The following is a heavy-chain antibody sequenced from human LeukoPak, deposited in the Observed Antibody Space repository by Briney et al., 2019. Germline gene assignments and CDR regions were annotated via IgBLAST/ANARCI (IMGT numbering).Heavy chain of an antibody. CDR1: GFTFLSYG. Sequence: GGSLRLSCAASGFTFLSYGMHWVRQAPGKGLEWVAFIHYDGSNKYYADSVKGRFTISRDNSRNTLYLQMNSLRAGDTAVYYCAKDDTIFGVVIPSYFDYWGQGTLVTVSS. CDR3: AKDDTIFGVVIPSYFDY. J-gene: IGHJ4*02. V-gene: IGHV3-30*02. CDR2: IHYDGSNK. D-gene: IGHD3-3*01.